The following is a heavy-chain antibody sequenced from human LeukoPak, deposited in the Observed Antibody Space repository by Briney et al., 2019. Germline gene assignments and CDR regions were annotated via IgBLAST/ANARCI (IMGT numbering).Heavy chain of an antibody. J-gene: IGHJ3*02. CDR1: GFIFTSYG. D-gene: IGHD3-16*01. CDR3: ARGGDAFDI. CDR2: ISYDGTNK. Sequence: GGSLRLSCTASGFIFTSYGMHWVRQVPGKGLEWVAGISYDGTNKYYADAVKGRFTISRDNSKNMMYLQMNSLRAEDTAVYYCARGGDAFDIWGQGTMVTVSS. V-gene: IGHV3-30*03.